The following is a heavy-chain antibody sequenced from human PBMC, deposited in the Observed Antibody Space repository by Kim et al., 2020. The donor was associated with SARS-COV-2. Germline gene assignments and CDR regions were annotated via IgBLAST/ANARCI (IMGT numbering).Heavy chain of an antibody. V-gene: IGHV1-3*01. CDR2: INAGNGNT. J-gene: IGHJ4*02. Sequence: ASVKVSCKASGYSFTSYPLHWVRQAPGQRLEWMGWINAGNGNTKYSQKFQGRVTITRDTSASTAYMELSSLRSEDTAVYYCASGSSSWYVFDYWGQGTLVTVSS. CDR3: ASGSSSWYVFDY. D-gene: IGHD6-13*01. CDR1: GYSFTSYP.